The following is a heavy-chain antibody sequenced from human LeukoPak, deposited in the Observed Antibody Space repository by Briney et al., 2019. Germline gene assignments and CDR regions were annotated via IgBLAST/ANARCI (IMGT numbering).Heavy chain of an antibody. CDR3: AKEGGAAAGTGAFDI. V-gene: IGHV3-23*01. Sequence: KPGGSLRLSCAASGLTFSSYAMSWVRQAPGKGLEWVSAVSSGGSSTSYADSVKGRFTISRDNSKNTLYLQMNSLRAEDTAIYYCAKEGGAAAGTGAFDIWGQGTMVTVSS. CDR2: VSSGGSST. CDR1: GLTFSSYA. J-gene: IGHJ3*02. D-gene: IGHD6-13*01.